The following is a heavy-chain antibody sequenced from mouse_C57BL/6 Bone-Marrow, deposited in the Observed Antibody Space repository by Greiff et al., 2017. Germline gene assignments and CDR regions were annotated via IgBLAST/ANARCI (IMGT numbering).Heavy chain of an antibody. Sequence: QVQLQQSGAELARPGASVKLSCKASGYTFTSYGISWVKQRTGQGLEWIGEIYPRSGNTYYNEKLKGKATLTADKSSSTAYMELSSLTSEDSAVYFCARGRITTVVAPFAYWGQGTLVTVSA. CDR3: ARGRITTVVAPFAY. CDR1: GYTFTSYG. CDR2: IYPRSGNT. J-gene: IGHJ3*01. V-gene: IGHV1-81*01. D-gene: IGHD1-1*01.